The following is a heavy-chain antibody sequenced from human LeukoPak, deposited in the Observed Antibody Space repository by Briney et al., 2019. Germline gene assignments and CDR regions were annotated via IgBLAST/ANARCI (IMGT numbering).Heavy chain of an antibody. CDR2: MNPNSGNT. Sequence: ASVKVSCKASGYTFTSYDINWVRQATGQGLEWMGWMNPNSGNTGYAQKFQGRVTMTRNTSISTAYMELSRLRSDDTAVYYCASENWVKGYFDYWGQGTLVTVSS. V-gene: IGHV1-8*01. J-gene: IGHJ4*02. D-gene: IGHD2-21*01. CDR1: GYTFTSYD. CDR3: ASENWVKGYFDY.